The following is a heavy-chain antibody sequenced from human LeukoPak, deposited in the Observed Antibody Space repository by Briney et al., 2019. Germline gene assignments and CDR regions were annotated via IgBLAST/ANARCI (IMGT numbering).Heavy chain of an antibody. V-gene: IGHV3-48*01. CDR2: IRSSSRTI. CDR1: GFTFSSYS. Sequence: PGESLRLSCAASGFTFSSYSMNWVRQAPGKGLEWLSYIRSSSRTIYYADSVKGRFTISRDNAKNSLYLQMNSLRAEDTAVYYCARDGSGRVPEMSAPDYWGQGTLVTVSS. D-gene: IGHD3-10*01. J-gene: IGHJ4*02. CDR3: ARDGSGRVPEMSAPDY.